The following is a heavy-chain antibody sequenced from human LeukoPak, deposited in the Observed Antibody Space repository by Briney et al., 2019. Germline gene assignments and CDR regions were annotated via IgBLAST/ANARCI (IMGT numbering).Heavy chain of an antibody. Sequence: GESLKISCQGSGYRFTSYWIGWVRQLPGKGLEWMGIIYPGDSDTRYSPSFQGQVTISADKSISTAYLQWSSLKASDTAMYYCGRGGYYSGGIFYYYFDYWGQGTLVTVSS. CDR1: GYRFTSYW. CDR2: IYPGDSDT. V-gene: IGHV5-51*01. CDR3: GRGGYYSGGIFYYYFDY. D-gene: IGHD2-15*01. J-gene: IGHJ4*02.